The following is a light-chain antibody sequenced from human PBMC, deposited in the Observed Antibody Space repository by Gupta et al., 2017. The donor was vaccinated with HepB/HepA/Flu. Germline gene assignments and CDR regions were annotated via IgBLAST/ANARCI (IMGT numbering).Light chain of an antibody. CDR3: SADGRGNGWV. J-gene: IGLJ3*02. CDR1: SNDIGYYTH. V-gene: IGLV2-23*02. CDR2: EVS. Sequence: QSALTQPASVSGSPGQSITISCTGTSNDIGYYTHVSWYQHNPGKAPKVIIYEVSQRPAGIATRFSGSKSGNTASLTISGRQAEDETDYYCSADGRGNGWVFGGGTRLTVL.